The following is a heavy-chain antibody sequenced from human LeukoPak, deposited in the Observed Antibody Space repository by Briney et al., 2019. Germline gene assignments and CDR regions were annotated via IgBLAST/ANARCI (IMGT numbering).Heavy chain of an antibody. CDR1: GGSVSSGSYY. CDR2: IYYSGST. J-gene: IGHJ4*02. CDR3: ARAPIRYCSGGTCYSHFDY. V-gene: IGHV4-61*01. Sequence: SETLSITCSVSGGSVSSGSYYWNWIRQPPEKALEWIGYIYYSGSTNYNPSLQSRVTISVDTSRSQFSLKLSSVTAADTAMYYCARAPIRYCSGGTCYSHFDYWGQGTLVTVSS. D-gene: IGHD2-15*01.